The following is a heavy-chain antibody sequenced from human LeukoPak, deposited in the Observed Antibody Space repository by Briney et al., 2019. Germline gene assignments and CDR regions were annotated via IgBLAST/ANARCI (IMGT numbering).Heavy chain of an antibody. D-gene: IGHD2-21*01. CDR3: ARGDYCGGGTCLSYYYYGIDV. J-gene: IGHJ6*02. V-gene: IGHV4-30-4*01. CDR1: GGSISSGDYY. Sequence: SETLSLTCTVSGGSISSGDYYWSCIRQPPGKGLEWIGYIYYSGSTYYNPSLKSRVTISVDTSKNQFSLKLSSVTAADTAVYYCARGDYCGGGTCLSYYYYGIDVWGQGTTVTVSS. CDR2: IYYSGST.